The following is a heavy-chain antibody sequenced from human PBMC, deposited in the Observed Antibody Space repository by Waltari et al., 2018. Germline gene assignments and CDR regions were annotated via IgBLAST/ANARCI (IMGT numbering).Heavy chain of an antibody. Sequence: EVQLLESGGGLVQPGGSLRLSCAASGFTFSSYTRSWVRRAPGKGLEWVPAVSGSGGSTYYPDSVKGRFTLSRDNSKNTLYLQMNSLRADDTAVYYCAKDDFSQWELHTNWGQGTLVTVSS. D-gene: IGHD1-26*01. CDR3: AKDDFSQWELHTN. CDR2: VSGSGGST. CDR1: GFTFSSYT. V-gene: IGHV3-23*01. J-gene: IGHJ4*02.